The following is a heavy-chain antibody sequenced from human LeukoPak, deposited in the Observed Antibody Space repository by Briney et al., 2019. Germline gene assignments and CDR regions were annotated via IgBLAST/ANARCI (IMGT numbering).Heavy chain of an antibody. CDR1: GGSFSGYY. Sequence: SETLSLTCAVYGGSFSGYYWSWIRHPPGKGLEWIGEINHSGSTNYNPSLKSRVTISVDTSKNQFSLKLSSVTAADTAVYYCARARRSIAARPRDAFDIWGQGTMVTVSS. CDR2: INHSGST. D-gene: IGHD6-6*01. V-gene: IGHV4-34*01. J-gene: IGHJ3*02. CDR3: ARARRSIAARPRDAFDI.